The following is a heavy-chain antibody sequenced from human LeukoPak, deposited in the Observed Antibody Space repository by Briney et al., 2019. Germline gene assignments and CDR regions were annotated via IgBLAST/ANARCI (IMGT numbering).Heavy chain of an antibody. Sequence: VASVKVSCKASGYTFTGYYLHWVRQAPGQGLERIGWINPNTGGTRYAQKFQARVTMTRDMSTSTVYMELSSLRSEDTAVYYCASGTEDYFDYWGQGTLVAVSS. CDR2: INPNTGGT. D-gene: IGHD1-14*01. V-gene: IGHV1-2*02. CDR3: ASGTEDYFDY. J-gene: IGHJ4*02. CDR1: GYTFTGYY.